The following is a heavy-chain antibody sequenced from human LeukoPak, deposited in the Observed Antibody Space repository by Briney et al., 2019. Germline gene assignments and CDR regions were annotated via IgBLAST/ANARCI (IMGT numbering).Heavy chain of an antibody. CDR3: ASHNYDFWSGYYR. V-gene: IGHV4-4*07. D-gene: IGHD3-3*01. Sequence: SETLSLTCTVSGGSISNFYWSWIRQPAGKGLEWIGRIYTSGSTNYNPSLKSRVTMSVDTSKNQFSLNLSSVTAADTAVYYCASHNYDFWSGYYRWGQGTLVTVSS. J-gene: IGHJ4*02. CDR1: GGSISNFY. CDR2: IYTSGST.